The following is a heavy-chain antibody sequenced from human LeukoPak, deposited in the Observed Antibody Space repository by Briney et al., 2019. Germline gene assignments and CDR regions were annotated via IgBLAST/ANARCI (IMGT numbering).Heavy chain of an antibody. CDR1: GFTFSSYG. CDR2: IRYDGSNK. Sequence: QPGGSLRLSCAASGFTFSSYGMRWVRQAPGKGLEWVAFIRYDGSNKYYADSVKGRFTTSRDNSKNTLYLQMNSLRAEDTAVYYCAKDLKAAILFDYWGQGTLVTVSS. V-gene: IGHV3-30*02. J-gene: IGHJ4*02. CDR3: AKDLKAAILFDY. D-gene: IGHD2-2*01.